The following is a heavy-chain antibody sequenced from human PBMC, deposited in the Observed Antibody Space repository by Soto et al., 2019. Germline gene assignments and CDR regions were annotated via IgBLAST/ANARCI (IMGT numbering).Heavy chain of an antibody. V-gene: IGHV4-30-2*01. D-gene: IGHD4-17*01. CDR1: GGSISSGGYS. J-gene: IGHJ4*02. CDR2: IYHSGST. CDR3: ARGMTTLDY. Sequence: SETLSLTCAVSGGSISSGGYSWSWIRQPPGKGLEWIGYIYHSGSTYYNPSPKSRVTISVDRSKNQFSLKLSSVTAADTAVYYCARGMTTLDYWGQGTLVTVSS.